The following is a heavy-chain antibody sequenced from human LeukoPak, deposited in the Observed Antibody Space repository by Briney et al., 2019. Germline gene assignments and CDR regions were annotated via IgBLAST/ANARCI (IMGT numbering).Heavy chain of an antibody. J-gene: IGHJ5*02. Sequence: PSETLSLTCAVYGVSFSGYYWSWIRQPPGKGLEWIGEINHSGSTNYNPSLKSRVTISVDTSKNQFSLKLSSVTAADTAVYYCARTKGARIAAAGPLTPWGQGTLVTVSS. CDR3: ARTKGARIAAAGPLTP. V-gene: IGHV4-34*01. CDR1: GVSFSGYY. D-gene: IGHD6-13*01. CDR2: INHSGST.